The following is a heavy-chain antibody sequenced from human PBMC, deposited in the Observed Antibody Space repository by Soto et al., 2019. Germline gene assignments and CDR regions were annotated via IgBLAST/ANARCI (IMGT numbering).Heavy chain of an antibody. V-gene: IGHV4-61*01. CDR2: VYYSGIT. CDR1: GGSVSSQTHF. Sequence: QVQLQESGPQLVKPSETLSLTCSVSGGSVSSQTHFWSWIRQAPGKGLEWIGYVYYSGITNSNPSLKSRVTISADTSHNQIFLSLTSVTAADTAVYYCAREDMSGTYYFDSWGQGTLVTVSS. J-gene: IGHJ4*02. D-gene: IGHD1-26*01. CDR3: AREDMSGTYYFDS.